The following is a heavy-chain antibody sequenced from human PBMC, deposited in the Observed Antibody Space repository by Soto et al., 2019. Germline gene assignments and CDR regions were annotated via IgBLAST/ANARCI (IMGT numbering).Heavy chain of an antibody. CDR1: GFTFSSYG. V-gene: IGHV3-33*01. CDR3: ARDGPLGEPDETYYYGMDV. CDR2: IWYDGSNK. J-gene: IGHJ6*02. D-gene: IGHD3-10*01. Sequence: GGSLRLSCAASGFTFSSYGMHWVRQAPGKGLEWVAVIWYDGSNKYYADSVKGRFTISRDNSKNTLYLQMNSLRAEDTAVYYCARDGPLGEPDETYYYGMDVWGQGTTVTVSS.